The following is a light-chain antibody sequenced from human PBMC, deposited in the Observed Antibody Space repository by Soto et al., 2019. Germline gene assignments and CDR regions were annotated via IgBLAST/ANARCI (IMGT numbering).Light chain of an antibody. CDR3: QQSYSTPPWT. Sequence: DIQMTQSPSSLSASVGDSVTISFRASQSISRYLNWYQQKPGKAPKLLIFSASGLQSGVPSRFSGGGYGTEFTLTISSLQLEDFAIYYCQQSYSTPPWTFGQGTKVDI. CDR1: QSISRY. CDR2: SAS. V-gene: IGKV1-39*01. J-gene: IGKJ1*01.